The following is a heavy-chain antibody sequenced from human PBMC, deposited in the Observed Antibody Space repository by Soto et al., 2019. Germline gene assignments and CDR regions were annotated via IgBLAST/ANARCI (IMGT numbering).Heavy chain of an antibody. CDR1: GFTVSSYG. CDR3: ARNPVAFDNWFDP. D-gene: IGHD3-16*01. V-gene: IGHV3-48*02. Sequence: GSLRLSCAASGFTVSSYGMNWVRQAPGKGLEWVSYISSSSSSIIHYTDSVKGRFTISRDNAKNSLFLQMNSLRDEDTAVYYCARNPVAFDNWFDPWGQGTLVTVSS. J-gene: IGHJ5*02. CDR2: ISSSSSSII.